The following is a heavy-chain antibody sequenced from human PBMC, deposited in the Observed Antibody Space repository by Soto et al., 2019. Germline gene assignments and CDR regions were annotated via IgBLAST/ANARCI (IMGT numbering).Heavy chain of an antibody. CDR3: ARPPPNYDFWSGYHTYYYYGMDV. D-gene: IGHD3-3*01. J-gene: IGHJ6*02. Sequence: SVKVSCQASGGTFSSYAISWVRQAPGQGLEWMGGIIPIFGTANYAQKFQGRVTITADESTSTAYMELSSLRSEDTAVYYCARPPPNYDFWSGYHTYYYYGMDVWGQGTTVTVS. V-gene: IGHV1-69*13. CDR2: IIPIFGTA. CDR1: GGTFSSYA.